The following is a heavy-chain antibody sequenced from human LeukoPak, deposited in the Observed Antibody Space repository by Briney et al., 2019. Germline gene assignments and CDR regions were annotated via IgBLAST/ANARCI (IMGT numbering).Heavy chain of an antibody. CDR3: ARLRLYYDFWSGYHY. V-gene: IGHV3-30*03. Sequence: GGSLRLSCAASGFTFSNYAIHWIRQGPGKGLKWVAIISYDGTNKYYADSVKGRFSISRDNSKNTLYLQMNSLRAEDTAVYYCARLRLYYDFWSGYHYWGQGTLVTVSS. CDR2: ISYDGTNK. D-gene: IGHD3-3*01. CDR1: GFTFSNYA. J-gene: IGHJ4*02.